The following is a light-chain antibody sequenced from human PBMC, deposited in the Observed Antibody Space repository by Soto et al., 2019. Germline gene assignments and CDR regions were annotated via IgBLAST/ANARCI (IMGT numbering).Light chain of an antibody. CDR1: QGISNS. Sequence: DIQMTQSPSSLSASVGDRVTITCRASQGISNSLAWYQQNAGKSPKLLIYAASNLQSGVPSRFSGSGSEKDFSLTISSLQPEDVATYYCQTYNSARVTFGGGTKVEIK. J-gene: IGKJ4*01. CDR2: AAS. CDR3: QTYNSARVT. V-gene: IGKV1-27*01.